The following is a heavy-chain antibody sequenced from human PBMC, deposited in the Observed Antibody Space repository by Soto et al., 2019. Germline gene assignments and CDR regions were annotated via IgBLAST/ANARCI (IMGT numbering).Heavy chain of an antibody. J-gene: IGHJ4*02. CDR1: GFTFSNYA. Sequence: EVQLLESGGGSVQPGGSLRLSCVASGFTFSNYAMGWVRQAPGKGLEWVSAIGGGGGSTFFADSVKGRFTISRDNSKNMVYLQMNSLRAEDTAVYYRAKTSEAVAGTVYAYWGQGTLVTVSS. CDR3: AKTSEAVAGTVYAY. CDR2: IGGGGGST. V-gene: IGHV3-23*01. D-gene: IGHD6-19*01.